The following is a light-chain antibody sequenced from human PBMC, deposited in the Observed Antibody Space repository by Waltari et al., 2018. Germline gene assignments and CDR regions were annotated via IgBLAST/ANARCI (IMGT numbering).Light chain of an antibody. J-gene: IGKJ1*01. Sequence: EIVLTPSPGTLSLSLGERATLSCRASQSVSRALAWYQQKPGQAPRRLIYGASTRATGIPDRFSGSGSGTDFSLTISRLEPDDFAVYYCQHYLRLPVTFGQGTTVEI. CDR1: QSVSRA. CDR3: QHYLRLPVT. V-gene: IGKV3-20*01. CDR2: GAS.